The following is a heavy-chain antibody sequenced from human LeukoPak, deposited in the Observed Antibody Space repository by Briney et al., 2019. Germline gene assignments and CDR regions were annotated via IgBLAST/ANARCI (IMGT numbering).Heavy chain of an antibody. CDR1: GGSFSGYC. V-gene: IGHV4-34*01. CDR3: ARDASYCSSTSCYPPGWFDP. D-gene: IGHD2-2*01. J-gene: IGHJ5*02. CDR2: INHSGST. Sequence: PSETLSLTCAVYGGSFSGYCWSWIRQPPGKGLEWIGEINHSGSTNYNPSLKSRVTISVDTSKNQFSLKLSSVTAADTAVYYCARDASYCSSTSCYPPGWFDPWGQGTLVTVSS.